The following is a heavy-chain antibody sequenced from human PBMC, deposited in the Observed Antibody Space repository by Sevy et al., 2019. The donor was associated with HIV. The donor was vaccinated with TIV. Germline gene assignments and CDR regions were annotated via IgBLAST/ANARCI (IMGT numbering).Heavy chain of an antibody. CDR1: GFTLSDYA. CDR3: AREDRAEAGTGGFDY. V-gene: IGHV3-64*01. Sequence: GGSLRLSCAASGFTLSDYAMHWVRQAPGKGLEYVSGISSHGGYILYANSVKGRFTISRDTSKNTLYLQMGSLRGEDMAVYYCAREDRAEAGTGGFDYWGLGTLVTVSS. CDR2: ISSHGGYI. D-gene: IGHD6-19*01. J-gene: IGHJ4*02.